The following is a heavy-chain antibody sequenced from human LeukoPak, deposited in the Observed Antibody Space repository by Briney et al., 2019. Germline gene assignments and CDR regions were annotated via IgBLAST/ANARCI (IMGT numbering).Heavy chain of an antibody. Sequence: SGPTLVKPTQTLTLTCTFSGFSLSTSGVGVGWIRQPPGKALEWLALIYWDDDKRYSPSLKSRLTITKDTSKNQVVLTMTNMDPVDTATYYCAHRHRQIAAGTGTKFDYWGQGTLVTVSS. CDR2: IYWDDDK. CDR1: GFSLSTSGVG. J-gene: IGHJ4*02. CDR3: AHRHRQIAAGTGTKFDY. V-gene: IGHV2-5*02. D-gene: IGHD6-13*01.